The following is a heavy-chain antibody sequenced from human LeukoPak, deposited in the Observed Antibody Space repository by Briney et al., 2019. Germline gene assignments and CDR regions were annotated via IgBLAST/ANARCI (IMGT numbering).Heavy chain of an antibody. J-gene: IGHJ4*02. Sequence: SQTLSLTCTVSGGSINSGDYFWSWIRQPPGKGLEWIGYIYYSGNTYYNPSLKSRLTISVDTSKSQFSLRLTSVTAADTAVYYCAGVIGGVRSFDYWGQGTLVTVSS. D-gene: IGHD3-16*01. CDR1: GGSINSGDYF. V-gene: IGHV4-30-4*01. CDR3: AGVIGGVRSFDY. CDR2: IYYSGNT.